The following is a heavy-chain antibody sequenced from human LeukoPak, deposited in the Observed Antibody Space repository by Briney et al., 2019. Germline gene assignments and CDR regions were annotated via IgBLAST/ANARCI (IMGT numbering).Heavy chain of an antibody. J-gene: IGHJ6*03. V-gene: IGHV4-39*07. CDR2: IYYSGST. CDR3: ARQTGTTAVARLYYYYYYMDV. D-gene: IGHD4-23*01. CDR1: GGSISTSSYY. Sequence: SETLSLTCTVSGGSISTSSYYWGWIRQPPGKGLECIGNIYYSGSTYYNPSLKSRVTISVDTSKNQFSLKLSSVTAADTAVYYCARQTGTTAVARLYYYYYYMDVWGKGTTVTVSS.